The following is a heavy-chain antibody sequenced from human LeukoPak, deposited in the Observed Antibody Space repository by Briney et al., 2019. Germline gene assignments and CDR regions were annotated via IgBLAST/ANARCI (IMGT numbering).Heavy chain of an antibody. Sequence: ASVKVPYKASGYTFTSYYMHWVRQAPGQGLEWMGIINPSGGSTSYAQKFQGRVTMTRDTSTSTVYMELSSLRSEDTAVYYCARVGSQWELFDYWGQGTLVTVSS. V-gene: IGHV1-46*01. CDR3: ARVGSQWELFDY. J-gene: IGHJ4*02. CDR2: INPSGGST. CDR1: GYTFTSYY. D-gene: IGHD1-26*01.